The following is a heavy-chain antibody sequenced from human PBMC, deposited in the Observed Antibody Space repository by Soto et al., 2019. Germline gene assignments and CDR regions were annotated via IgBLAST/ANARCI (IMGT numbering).Heavy chain of an antibody. Sequence: QLQLQESGPGLVKPSETLSLTCSVSDDSINSDKYYWGWIRQPPGKGLEWIGSIYYRGNAYYNPSLQPRVTISLDKSRSQFSLMLNSVTAADSAVYFCARLEGLATISYYFDFWGPGALVTVSS. CDR1: DDSINSDKYY. CDR2: IYYRGNA. CDR3: ARLEGLATISYYFDF. V-gene: IGHV4-39*01. D-gene: IGHD3-9*01. J-gene: IGHJ4*02.